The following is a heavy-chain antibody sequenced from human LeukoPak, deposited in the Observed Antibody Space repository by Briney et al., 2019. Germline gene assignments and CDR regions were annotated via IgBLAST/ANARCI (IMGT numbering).Heavy chain of an antibody. Sequence: GGSLRLSCAASGFTFSSYGMSWVRQAPGKGLEWVSAISGSGGSTYYADSVKGRFTISRDNSKNTLYLQMSSLRAEDTAVYYCAKETWYYDFWSGYSSDYWGQGTLVTVSS. J-gene: IGHJ4*02. D-gene: IGHD3-3*01. CDR2: ISGSGGST. CDR3: AKETWYYDFWSGYSSDY. V-gene: IGHV3-23*01. CDR1: GFTFSSYG.